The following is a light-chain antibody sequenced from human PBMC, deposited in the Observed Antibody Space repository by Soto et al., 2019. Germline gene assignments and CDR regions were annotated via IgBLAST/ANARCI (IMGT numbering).Light chain of an antibody. CDR1: SSDVGGYKY. V-gene: IGLV2-8*01. Sequence: QSALTQPPSASGSPGQSVTISCTGTSSDVGGYKYVSWYQQHPGKAPKLLIYEVSKRPSGVPDRFSGSKSGNTTSLTVSGLQAADEAYYYCSSYAGSYNWVFGGGTQLTVL. J-gene: IGLJ3*02. CDR2: EVS. CDR3: SSYAGSYNWV.